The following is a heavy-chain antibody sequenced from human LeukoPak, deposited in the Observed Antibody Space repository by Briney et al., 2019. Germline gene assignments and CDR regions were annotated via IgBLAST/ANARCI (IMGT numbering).Heavy chain of an antibody. D-gene: IGHD2-15*01. CDR3: ARGGGYCSGGSCYRLYYYYYGMDV. CDR1: GGSFSGYY. CDR2: INHSGST. Sequence: ASETLSLTCAVYGGSFSGYYWCWIRQPPGKGLEWIGEINHSGSTNYNPSLKSRVTISVDTSKNQFSLKLSSVTAADTAVYYCARGGGYCSGGSCYRLYYYYYGMDVWGQGTTVTVSS. V-gene: IGHV4-34*01. J-gene: IGHJ6*02.